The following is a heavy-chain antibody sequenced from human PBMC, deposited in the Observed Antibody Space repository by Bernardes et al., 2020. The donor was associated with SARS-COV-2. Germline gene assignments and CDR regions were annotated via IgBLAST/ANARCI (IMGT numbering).Heavy chain of an antibody. J-gene: IGHJ4*02. D-gene: IGHD2-15*01. CDR1: GFRFRTFD. V-gene: IGHV3-23*01. CDR3: VKGGWLDD. Sequence: GGSLRLSCEASGFRFRTFDMSWVRQAPGKGLEWVSVMSGRDGSTYYADSVKGRFTISKDNSRSTLYLHMSSLRAEDTALYYCVKGGWLDDWAQGSLVTVSS. CDR2: MSGRDGST.